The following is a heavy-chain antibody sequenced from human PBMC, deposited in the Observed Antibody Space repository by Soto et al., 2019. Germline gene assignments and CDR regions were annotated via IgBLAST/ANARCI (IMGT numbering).Heavy chain of an antibody. J-gene: IGHJ4*02. Sequence: VKVSCKASGYTFTGYYMHWVRQAPGQGLEWMGWINPNSGGTNYAQKFQGRVTMTRDTSISTAYMELSRLRSDDTAVYYCARGKATDYYGSGTQLNWGQGTLVTVSS. V-gene: IGHV1-2*02. CDR2: INPNSGGT. CDR3: ARGKATDYYGSGTQLN. D-gene: IGHD3-10*01. CDR1: GYTFTGYY.